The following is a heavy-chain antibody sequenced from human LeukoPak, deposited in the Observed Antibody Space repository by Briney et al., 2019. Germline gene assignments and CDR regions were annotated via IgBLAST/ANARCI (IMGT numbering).Heavy chain of an antibody. Sequence: GGSLRLSCAASGFTFSSCAMSWVRQAPGKGLEWVSAISGSGGSTYYADSVKGRFTISRDNSKNTLYLQMNSLRVEDTAIYYCAKDMGRRIFGVAYDAFHIWGQGTMVTVSS. CDR1: GFTFSSCA. V-gene: IGHV3-23*01. D-gene: IGHD3-3*01. CDR2: ISGSGGST. J-gene: IGHJ3*02. CDR3: AKDMGRRIFGVAYDAFHI.